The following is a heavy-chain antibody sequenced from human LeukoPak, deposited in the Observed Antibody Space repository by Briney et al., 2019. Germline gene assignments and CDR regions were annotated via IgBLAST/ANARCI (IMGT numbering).Heavy chain of an antibody. CDR3: ARDKGVAGEPYYFDY. CDR1: GFTFSSYA. D-gene: IGHD6-19*01. CDR2: ISSSSSYI. J-gene: IGHJ4*02. V-gene: IGHV3-21*01. Sequence: PGGSLRLSCAASGFTFSSYAMSWVRQAPGKGLEWVSSISSSSSYIYYADSAKGRFTISRDNAKNSLYLQMNSLRAEDTAVYYCARDKGVAGEPYYFDYWGQGTLVTVSS.